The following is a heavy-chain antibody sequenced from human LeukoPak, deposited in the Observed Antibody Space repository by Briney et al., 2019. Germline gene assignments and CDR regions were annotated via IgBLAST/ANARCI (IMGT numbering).Heavy chain of an antibody. CDR3: ARHKGRHYYDSSGYYRSLDYYYYYGMDV. V-gene: IGHV5-51*01. Sequence: GGSLRLSCAASGFTFSSYWIAWVRQMPGKGLEWMGIIYPGDSDTRYSPSFQGQVTISADKSISTAYLQWSSLKASDTAMYYCARHKGRHYYDSSGYYRSLDYYYYYGMDVWGQGTTVTVSS. J-gene: IGHJ6*02. D-gene: IGHD3-22*01. CDR1: GFTFSSYW. CDR2: IYPGDSDT.